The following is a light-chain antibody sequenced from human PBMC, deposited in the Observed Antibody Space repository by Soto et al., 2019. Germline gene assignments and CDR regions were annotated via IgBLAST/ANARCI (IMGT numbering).Light chain of an antibody. Sequence: QSVLTQPPSVSGTPGQRVTISCSGSRSNIGDNTVNWYQQLPGTAPKLLVYYSNQRPSGVPDRFSGSKSGTSASLAISGLQSEDEADYYCAAWDDSLNGPVFGGGTKVTV. V-gene: IGLV1-44*01. CDR1: RSNIGDNT. J-gene: IGLJ2*01. CDR3: AAWDDSLNGPV. CDR2: YSN.